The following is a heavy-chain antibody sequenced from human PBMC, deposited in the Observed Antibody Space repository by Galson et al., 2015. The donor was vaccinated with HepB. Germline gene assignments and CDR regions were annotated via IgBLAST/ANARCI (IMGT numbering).Heavy chain of an antibody. D-gene: IGHD2-2*01. CDR3: ARESVVVVPEYYFDY. J-gene: IGHJ4*02. V-gene: IGHV1-69*04. CDR2: IIPILGIA. Sequence: SCKASGGTFSSYTISWVRQAPGQGLEWMGRIIPILGIANYAQKFQGRVTITADKSTSTAYMELSSLRSEDTAVYYCARESVVVVPEYYFDYWGQGTLVTVSS. CDR1: GGTFSSYT.